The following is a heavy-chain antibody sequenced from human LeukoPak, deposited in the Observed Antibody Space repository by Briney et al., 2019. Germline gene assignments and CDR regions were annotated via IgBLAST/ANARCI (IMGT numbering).Heavy chain of an antibody. V-gene: IGHV1-2*02. D-gene: IGHD1-26*01. CDR3: ARGLIKVGAPFDY. CDR1: GYSFTSYD. CDR2: INPNSGGT. J-gene: IGHJ4*02. Sequence: ASVKVSCKTSGYSFTSYDMHWVRQAPGQGLEWMGWINPNSGGTNYAQKFQGRVTMTRDTSISTAYIELSRLRSDDTAVYYCARGLIKVGAPFDYWGQGTLVTVSS.